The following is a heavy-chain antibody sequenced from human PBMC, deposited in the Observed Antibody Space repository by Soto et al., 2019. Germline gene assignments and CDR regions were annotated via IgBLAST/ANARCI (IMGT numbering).Heavy chain of an antibody. CDR3: ARESGDWPLNWFDP. V-gene: IGHV3-74*01. CDR1: GFNFSNHW. D-gene: IGHD2-21*02. J-gene: IGHJ5*02. Sequence: GSLRLSCAASGFNFSNHWMHWVRQRPAEGLVWVSRITSDGKSKAYAESVKGRFAISRDNARNTLYLQMNGLTAEDTAVYYCARESGDWPLNWFDPWGQGTLVTVSS. CDR2: ITSDGKSK.